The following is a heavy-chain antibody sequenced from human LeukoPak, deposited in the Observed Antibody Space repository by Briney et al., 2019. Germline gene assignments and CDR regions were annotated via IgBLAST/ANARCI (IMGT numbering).Heavy chain of an antibody. CDR1: GGSISSSSYY. CDR2: IYYSGST. V-gene: IGHV4-39*07. J-gene: IGHJ4*02. CDR3: ARVAGYIVEDYFDY. D-gene: IGHD3-22*01. Sequence: SETLSLTCTVSGGSISSSSYYWGWIRQPPGKGLEWIGSIYYSGSTYYNPSLKSRVTISVDTSKNQFSLRLSSVTAADTAVYYCARVAGYIVEDYFDYWGQGTLVTVSS.